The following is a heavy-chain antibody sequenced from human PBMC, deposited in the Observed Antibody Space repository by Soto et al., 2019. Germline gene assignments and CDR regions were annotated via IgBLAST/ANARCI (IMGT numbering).Heavy chain of an antibody. J-gene: IGHJ6*02. CDR2: ISYDGSNT. CDR3: AKGAGDRLSLGMDV. D-gene: IGHD1-26*01. Sequence: QVQLVESGGGVVQPGWSLRLSCAASGFSISDYGMEWVRQAPGKGLEWVAIISYDGSNTYYADSVKGRFTISRDNSKDTLVLQMTGLRREDTAVYYCAKGAGDRLSLGMDVWGQGTTVTVSS. CDR1: GFSISDYG. V-gene: IGHV3-30*18.